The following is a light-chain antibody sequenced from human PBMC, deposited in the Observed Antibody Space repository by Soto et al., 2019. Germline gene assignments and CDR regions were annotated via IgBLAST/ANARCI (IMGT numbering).Light chain of an antibody. V-gene: IGKV1-9*01. J-gene: IGKJ5*01. CDR1: QGISRY. CDR2: AAS. CDR3: QQLNSYLIT. Sequence: DIQLSLSPSFLSASVGDRVTITCRASQGISRYLAWYQQKPGKAPKLLIYAASTLQSGVPSRFSGSGSGTEFTLTISSLQPEDFATYYCQQLNSYLITFGQGTRMEIK.